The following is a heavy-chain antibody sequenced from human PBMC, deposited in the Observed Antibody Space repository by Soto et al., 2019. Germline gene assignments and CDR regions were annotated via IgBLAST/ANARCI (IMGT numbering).Heavy chain of an antibody. CDR2: IYHSGDS. CDR1: GCSFSSDGYY. CDR3: ARGYYESSDYFVGSPIFDY. D-gene: IGHD3-22*01. J-gene: IGHJ4*02. Sequence: PAETLSLTCTVSGCSFSSDGYYWSWLRQHPGKDLEYIAYIYHSGDSSSTPSLVRRVSISVDTPMSQFSLKLSSVAAADTAVYYCARGYYESSDYFVGSPIFDYWGQGPLFTVSS. V-gene: IGHV4-30-4*02.